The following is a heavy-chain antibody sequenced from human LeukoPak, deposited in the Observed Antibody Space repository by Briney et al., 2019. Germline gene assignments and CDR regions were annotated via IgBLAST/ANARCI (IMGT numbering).Heavy chain of an antibody. Sequence: GASVKVSCKASGYTFTSYAMNWVRQAPVQGLEWMGWINTNTGNPTYAQGSTGRFVFSLDTSVSTAYLQISSLKAEDTAVYYCARGGVVAATKQDYWGQGTLVTVSS. CDR3: ARGGVVAATKQDY. CDR1: GYTFTSYA. CDR2: INTNTGNP. D-gene: IGHD2-15*01. V-gene: IGHV7-4-1*02. J-gene: IGHJ4*02.